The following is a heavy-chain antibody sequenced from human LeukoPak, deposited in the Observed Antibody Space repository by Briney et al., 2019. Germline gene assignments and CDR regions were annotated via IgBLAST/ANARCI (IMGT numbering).Heavy chain of an antibody. J-gene: IGHJ4*02. CDR1: GGSFSGYY. Sequence: PSETLSLTCAVYGGSFSGYYWSWIRQPPGKGLEWIGEINHSGSTNYNPSLKSRVTISVDTSKNQFSLKLSSVTAADTAVYYCARGWKGIQLWLGPGDYWGQGTLVTVSS. V-gene: IGHV4-34*01. D-gene: IGHD5-18*01. CDR2: INHSGST. CDR3: ARGWKGIQLWLGPGDY.